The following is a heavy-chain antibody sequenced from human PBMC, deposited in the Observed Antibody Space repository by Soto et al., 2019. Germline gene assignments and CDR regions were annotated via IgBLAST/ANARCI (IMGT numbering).Heavy chain of an antibody. CDR2: INHSGST. Sequence: PSETLSLTCAVYGGSFSGYYWSWIRQPPGKGLEWIGEINHSGSTNYSPSLKSRVTISVDTSKNQLSLKLSSVTAADTAVYYCARIRRYCSSTSCYRGYYYYYGMDVWGQGTTVTGS. V-gene: IGHV4-34*01. D-gene: IGHD2-2*02. CDR1: GGSFSGYY. J-gene: IGHJ6*02. CDR3: ARIRRYCSSTSCYRGYYYYYGMDV.